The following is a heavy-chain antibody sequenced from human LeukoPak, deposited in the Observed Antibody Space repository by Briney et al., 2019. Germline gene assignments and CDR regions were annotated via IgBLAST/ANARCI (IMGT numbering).Heavy chain of an antibody. D-gene: IGHD6-19*01. Sequence: PSETLSLTCAVYGGSFSGYYWSWIRQPPGKGLEWIGEINHSGSTNYNPSLKSRVTISVDTSKNQFSLKLSSVTAADTAVYYCARSSGWYRRSLDYWGQGTLVTVSS. V-gene: IGHV4-34*01. CDR1: GGSFSGYY. CDR3: ARSSGWYRRSLDY. J-gene: IGHJ4*02. CDR2: INHSGST.